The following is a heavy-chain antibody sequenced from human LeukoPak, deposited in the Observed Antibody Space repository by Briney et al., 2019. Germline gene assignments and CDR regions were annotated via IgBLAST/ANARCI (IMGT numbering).Heavy chain of an antibody. Sequence: GGSLRLSCAASGFSFSNAWMNWVRQAPGKGLEWVGRIKSKIDGGTIDYAAPVKGRFIISRDDSKDMLYLQMNSLKTEDTAVYYCTALYYDYWSASYYYAMDVWGQGATVTVSS. J-gene: IGHJ6*02. D-gene: IGHD3-3*01. CDR3: TALYYDYWSASYYYAMDV. CDR2: IKSKIDGGTI. V-gene: IGHV3-15*01. CDR1: GFSFSNAW.